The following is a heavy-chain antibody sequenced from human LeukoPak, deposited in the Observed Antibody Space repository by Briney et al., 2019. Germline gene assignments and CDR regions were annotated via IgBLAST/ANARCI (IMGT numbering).Heavy chain of an antibody. J-gene: IGHJ3*02. CDR3: ARGQYLAFDI. CDR2: IKQDGSEK. D-gene: IGHD4-11*01. CDR1: GFTSRSYW. Sequence: GGSLRLSCAASGFTSRSYWMSWVRQAPGKGLEWVANIKQDGSEKYYVDSVKGRFTISRDNARNSLYLQMNSLRAEDTAVYYCARGQYLAFDIWGQGTMVTVSS. V-gene: IGHV3-7*01.